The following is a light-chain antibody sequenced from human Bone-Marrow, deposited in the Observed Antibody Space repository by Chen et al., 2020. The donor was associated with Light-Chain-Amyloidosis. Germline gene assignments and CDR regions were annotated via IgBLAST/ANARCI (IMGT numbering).Light chain of an antibody. Sequence: TQSPSSLSASVGDRVTISCRASQDIGTSLAWYQHKPGESPRLLIYDASTLESGVPFRFGGRGSGTDFTLTITGLQPEDFATYFCQQFAFYLVTFGPGTRL. CDR1: QDIGTS. CDR2: DAS. J-gene: IGKJ5*01. V-gene: IGKV1-13*02. CDR3: QQFAFYLVT.